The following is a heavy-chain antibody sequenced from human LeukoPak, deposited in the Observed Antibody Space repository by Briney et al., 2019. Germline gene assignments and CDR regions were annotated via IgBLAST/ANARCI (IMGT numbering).Heavy chain of an antibody. CDR1: GFTLISYY. J-gene: IGHJ4*02. D-gene: IGHD6-25*01. CDR3: ARDSGIGLDY. Sequence: GGSLRLSCAASGFTLISYYMSWVRQAPGKGLEWVSVTYSGATAYYADSVRGRFTISRDNSKNTLYLHMSSLRAEDTAVYYCARDSGIGLDYWGQGTLVTVSS. CDR2: TYSGATA. V-gene: IGHV3-66*01.